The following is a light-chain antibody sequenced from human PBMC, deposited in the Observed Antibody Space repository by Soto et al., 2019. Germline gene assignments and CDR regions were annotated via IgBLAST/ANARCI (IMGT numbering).Light chain of an antibody. V-gene: IGKV3-11*01. CDR1: QSVSSY. J-gene: IGKJ3*01. CDR2: DAS. CDR3: QQRSNWSFT. Sequence: EIVLTQSPATLSLSPGERATLSCRASQSVSSYLAWYQQKPGQAPRLLIYDASNRATGIPARFSCSGSGTDFTLTISSLEPEDFAVYYCQQRSNWSFTFGPGNKVDIE.